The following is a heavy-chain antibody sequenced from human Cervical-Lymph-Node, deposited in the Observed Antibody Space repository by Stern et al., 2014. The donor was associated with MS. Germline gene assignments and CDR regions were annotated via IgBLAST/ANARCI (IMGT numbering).Heavy chain of an antibody. J-gene: IGHJ4*02. CDR3: ARKGTYGLDY. V-gene: IGHV5-51*01. CDR2: IYPDDSDT. Sequence: DQLVQSGAEVKKPGESLKISCKGSGYNFASYWIGWVRQVPGKGLEWMGIIYPDDSDTRYTPSFQGQVTMSADKSITTAYLQWSSLKASDTAFYFCARKGTYGLDYWGQGALVTVSS. D-gene: IGHD3-10*01. CDR1: GYNFASYW.